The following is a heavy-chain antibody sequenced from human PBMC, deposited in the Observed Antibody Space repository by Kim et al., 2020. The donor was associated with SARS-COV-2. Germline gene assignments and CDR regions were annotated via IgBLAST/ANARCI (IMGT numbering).Heavy chain of an antibody. Sequence: GGSLRLSCAASGFTFSSYAMHWVRQAPGKGLEWVAVISYDGSNKYYADSVKGRFTISRDNSKNTLYLQMNSLRAEDTAVYYCARDYTAASSGGCGPFDY. D-gene: IGHD6-19*01. J-gene: IGHJ4*01. CDR2: ISYDGSNK. V-gene: IGHV3-30*04. CDR1: GFTFSSYA. CDR3: ARDYTAASSGGCGPFDY.